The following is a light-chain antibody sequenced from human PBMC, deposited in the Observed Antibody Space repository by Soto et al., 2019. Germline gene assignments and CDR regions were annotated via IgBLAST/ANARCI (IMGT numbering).Light chain of an antibody. CDR2: WAS. CDR3: QQYYGTPWT. Sequence: DTVLTQSPSSRARSPREPATINSKSSQSGFHSSNNKNYLAWYQQNPGQPPKLLIYWASSRESGVPDRFSGSASGTDFTLTISSLQAEDVAVYFCQQYYGTPWTFGQGSKVDIK. J-gene: IGKJ1*01. CDR1: QSGFHSSNNKNY. V-gene: IGKV4-1*01.